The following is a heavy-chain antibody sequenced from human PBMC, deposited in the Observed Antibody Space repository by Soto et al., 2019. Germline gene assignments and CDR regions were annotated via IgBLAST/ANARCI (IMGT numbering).Heavy chain of an antibody. Sequence: ASVKVSCKASGYTFTSYYMHWVRQAPGQGLEWMGIINPSGGSTSYAQKFQGRVTMTRDTSTSTVYMEPSSLRSEDTAVYYCARAHPYYDFWSGSFAPVVDVWGKGTTVTVSS. D-gene: IGHD3-3*01. CDR2: INPSGGST. CDR3: ARAHPYYDFWSGSFAPVVDV. J-gene: IGHJ6*04. CDR1: GYTFTSYY. V-gene: IGHV1-46*03.